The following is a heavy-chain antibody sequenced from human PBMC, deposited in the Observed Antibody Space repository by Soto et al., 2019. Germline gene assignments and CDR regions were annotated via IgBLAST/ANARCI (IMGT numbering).Heavy chain of an antibody. J-gene: IGHJ6*02. CDR1: GFTFSSYA. V-gene: IGHV3-30-3*01. D-gene: IGHD5-18*01. CDR3: ARDQAGWIQLWSAPWAYYYGMDV. CDR2: ISYDGSNK. Sequence: PGGSLRLSCASSGFTFSSYAMHWVRQAPGKGLEWVAVISYDGSNKYYADSVKGRFTISRDNSKNTLYLQMNSLRAEDTAVYYCARDQAGWIQLWSAPWAYYYGMDVWGQGTTVTVSS.